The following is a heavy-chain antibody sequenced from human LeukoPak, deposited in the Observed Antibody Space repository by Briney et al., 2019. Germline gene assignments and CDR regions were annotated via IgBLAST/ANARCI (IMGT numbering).Heavy chain of an antibody. CDR1: GFTFDDYG. CDR2: INWNGGST. V-gene: IGHV3-20*04. CDR3: AKDAKKYCSSTSCYRSLDY. J-gene: IGHJ4*02. D-gene: IGHD2-2*01. Sequence: SGGSLRLSCAASGFTFDDYGMSWVRQAPGKGLEWVSGINWNGGSTGYADSVKGRFTISRDNAKNSLYLQMNSLRAEDMALYYCAKDAKKYCSSTSCYRSLDYWGQGTLVTVSS.